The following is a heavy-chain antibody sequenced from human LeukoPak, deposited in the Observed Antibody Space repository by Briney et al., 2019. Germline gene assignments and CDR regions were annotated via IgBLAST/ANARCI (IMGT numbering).Heavy chain of an antibody. V-gene: IGHV4-39*01. CDR2: IYYSGST. J-gene: IGHJ4*02. Sequence: TSETLSLTXTVSGGSISSSSYYWGWIRQPPGKGLQWIGSIYYSGSTYYNPSLKSRVTISVDTSKNQFSLKLSSVTAADTAVYYCARRQYYDILTWGQGTLVTVSS. CDR3: ARRQYYDILT. CDR1: GGSISSSSYY. D-gene: IGHD3-9*01.